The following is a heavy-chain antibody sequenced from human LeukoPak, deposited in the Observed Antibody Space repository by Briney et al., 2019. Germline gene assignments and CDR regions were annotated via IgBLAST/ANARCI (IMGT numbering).Heavy chain of an antibody. D-gene: IGHD4-17*01. CDR3: ARNDYEDYGPDY. CDR2: ISSNSRYM. CDR1: GFTFSSYS. Sequence: GGSLRLSCAASGFTFSSYSMNWVRQGPGKGLEWVSSISSNSRYMYYADSVKGRFTISRDNAKNSLYLQMNSLRAEDTAVYYCARNDYEDYGPDYWGQGTLVTVSS. J-gene: IGHJ4*02. V-gene: IGHV3-21*01.